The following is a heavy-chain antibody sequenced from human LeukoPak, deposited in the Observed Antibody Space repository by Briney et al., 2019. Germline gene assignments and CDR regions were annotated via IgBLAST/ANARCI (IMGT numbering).Heavy chain of an antibody. CDR2: IRYDGSNK. CDR3: AKEIQHYSGSYLIKLATTGFDY. V-gene: IGHV3-30*02. D-gene: IGHD1-26*01. J-gene: IGHJ4*02. CDR1: GFTFSSYG. Sequence: PGGSLRLSCAASGFTFSSYGMHWVRQAPGKGLEWVAFIRYDGSNKYYADSVKGRFTISRDNSKNTLYLQMNSLRAEDTAVYYRAKEIQHYSGSYLIKLATTGFDYWGQGTLVTVSS.